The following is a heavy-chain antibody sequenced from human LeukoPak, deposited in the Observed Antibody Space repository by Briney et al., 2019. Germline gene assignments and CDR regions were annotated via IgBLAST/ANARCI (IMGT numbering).Heavy chain of an antibody. CDR2: INAGNGNT. CDR1: GYTFTDYF. V-gene: IGHV1/OR15-3*02. CDR3: ARVREERWLRSRAFDY. J-gene: IGHJ4*02. D-gene: IGHD5-12*01. Sequence: ASVKVSCKASGYTFTDYFMNWMRQAPGQRLEWMGWINAGNGNTKYSQKLQGRVTITRDTSASTAYMQLSSLRSEDTAVYYCARVREERWLRSRAFDYWGQGTLVTVSS.